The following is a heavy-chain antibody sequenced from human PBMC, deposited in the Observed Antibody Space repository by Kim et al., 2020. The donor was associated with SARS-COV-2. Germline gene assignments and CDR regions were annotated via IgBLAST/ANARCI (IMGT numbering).Heavy chain of an antibody. V-gene: IGHV1-3*01. Sequence: ASVKVSCKASGFTFSDYAMYWVRQAPGQRLEWMGWINAGSGNTRYSQKFQGRVTITWDTSASTAYMDLTSLRFEDTAVYYCARERFGGSFDHWGQGSLVT. J-gene: IGHJ4*02. CDR1: GFTFSDYA. CDR3: ARERFGGSFDH. CDR2: INAGSGNT. D-gene: IGHD3-10*01.